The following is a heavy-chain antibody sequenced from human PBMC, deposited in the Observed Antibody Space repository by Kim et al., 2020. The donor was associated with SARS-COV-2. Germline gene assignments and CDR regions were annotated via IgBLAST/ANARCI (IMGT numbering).Heavy chain of an antibody. Sequence: SETLSLTCTVSGVSISSSSYYWGWIRQPPGKGLEWIGSIYYIGSTYYNPSLKSRVTISANTSKNQFSLKLSSVTAAEPAEYYCPRHGDPGGFYYYYAMNV. V-gene: IGHV4-39*01. D-gene: IGHD5-12*01. J-gene: IGHJ6*01. CDR3: PRHGDPGGFYYYYAMNV. CDR2: IYYIGST. CDR1: GVSISSSSYY.